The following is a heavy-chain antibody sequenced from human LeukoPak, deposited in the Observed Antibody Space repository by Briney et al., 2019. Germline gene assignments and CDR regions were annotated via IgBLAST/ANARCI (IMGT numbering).Heavy chain of an antibody. J-gene: IGHJ4*02. CDR2: IYYSGST. Sequence: SETLSLTCTVSGGSISSYYWSWIRQPPGKGLEWIGYIYYSGSTNYNPSLKSRVTMPVDTSKNQFSLKLSSVTAADTAVYYCASYSSSVSRWLYFDYWGQGTLVTVSS. CDR1: GGSISSYY. D-gene: IGHD6-6*01. V-gene: IGHV4-59*12. CDR3: ASYSSSVSRWLYFDY.